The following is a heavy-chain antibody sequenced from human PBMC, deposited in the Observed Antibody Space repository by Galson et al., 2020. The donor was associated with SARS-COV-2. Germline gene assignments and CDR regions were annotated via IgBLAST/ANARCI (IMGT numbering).Heavy chain of an antibody. CDR2: INWNSGSI. Sequence: GGSLRPSCAASTFTFEHYAMHWVRQAPGKGLEWVSGINWNSGSIGYADSVKGRFTISRDNANNSLYLQMNSLRAEDTALYYCVKDIGDYYDTSGYYGAFDLWGQG. V-gene: IGHV3-9*01. CDR1: TFTFEHYA. D-gene: IGHD3-22*01. CDR3: VKDIGDYYDTSGYYGAFDL. J-gene: IGHJ3*01.